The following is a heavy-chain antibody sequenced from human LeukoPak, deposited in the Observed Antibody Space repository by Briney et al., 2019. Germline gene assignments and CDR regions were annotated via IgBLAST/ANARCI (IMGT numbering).Heavy chain of an antibody. V-gene: IGHV3-23*01. CDR2: ISGSGGST. J-gene: IGHJ5*02. CDR3: AKVTNVEMATIGVSWFDP. CDR1: GFTFSSYA. D-gene: IGHD5-24*01. Sequence: PWGSLRLSCAASGFTFSSYAMSWVRQAPGKGLEWVSAISGSGGSTYYADSVKGRFTISRDNTKNTLYLQMNSLRAEDTAVYYCAKVTNVEMATIGVSWFDPWGQGTLVTVSS.